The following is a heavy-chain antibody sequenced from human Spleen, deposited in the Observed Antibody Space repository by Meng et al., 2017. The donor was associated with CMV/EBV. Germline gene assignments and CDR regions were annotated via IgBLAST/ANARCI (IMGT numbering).Heavy chain of an antibody. Sequence: VTFSNAWMSWVRQAPGKGLEWVGRIKSKTDGGTTDYAAPVKGRFTISRDDSKNTLYLQMNSLKTEDTAVYYCTTATYYYDSSGYYYWGQGTLVTVSS. CDR1: VTFSNAW. V-gene: IGHV3-15*01. D-gene: IGHD3-22*01. CDR2: IKSKTDGGTT. J-gene: IGHJ4*02. CDR3: TTATYYYDSSGYYY.